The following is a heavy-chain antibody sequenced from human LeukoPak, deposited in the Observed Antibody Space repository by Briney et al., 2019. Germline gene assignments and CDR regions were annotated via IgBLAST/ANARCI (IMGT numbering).Heavy chain of an antibody. CDR3: ARGSPWLVPPFDY. V-gene: IGHV1-69*01. D-gene: IGHD6-19*01. Sequence: GSSVKVSCKASGGTFSSYAISWVRQAPGQGLEWMGGITPIFGTANYAQKFQGRVTITADESTSTAYMELSSLRSEDTAVYYCARGSPWLVPPFDYWGQGTLVTVSS. CDR1: GGTFSSYA. CDR2: ITPIFGTA. J-gene: IGHJ4*02.